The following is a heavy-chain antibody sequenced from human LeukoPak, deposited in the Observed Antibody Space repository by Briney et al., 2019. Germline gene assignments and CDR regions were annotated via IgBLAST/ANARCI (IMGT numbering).Heavy chain of an antibody. Sequence: ETLSLTCGVSGGSFSISYWSWIRQPPGKGLEWVSSISSSSSYIYYADSVKGRFTISRDNAKNSLYLQMNSLRAEDTAVYYCARDEYSSSATNWGQGTLVTVSS. D-gene: IGHD6-13*01. CDR2: ISSSSSYI. CDR1: GGSFSISY. V-gene: IGHV3-21*01. CDR3: ARDEYSSSATN. J-gene: IGHJ4*02.